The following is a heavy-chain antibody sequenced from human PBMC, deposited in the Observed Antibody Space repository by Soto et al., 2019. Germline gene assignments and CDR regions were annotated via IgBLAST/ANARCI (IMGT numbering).Heavy chain of an antibody. Sequence: EVRLLESGGGLAQPGGSRRLSCAASGFTFSSSAMNWVRQAPGKGLEWVSSIRVGGGDTFYADSVRGRFTVSRDISGNTLYLQMNRLIAEDTAIYYWAKCSVGTVRTSGWCNWFDPWGQGTLVTVSS. J-gene: IGHJ5*02. CDR1: GFTFSSSA. CDR2: IRVGGGDT. D-gene: IGHD6-19*01. V-gene: IGHV3-23*01. CDR3: AKCSVGTVRTSGWCNWFDP.